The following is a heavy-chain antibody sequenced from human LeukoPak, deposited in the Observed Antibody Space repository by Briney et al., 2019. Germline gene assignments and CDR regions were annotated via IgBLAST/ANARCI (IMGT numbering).Heavy chain of an antibody. CDR3: ATDSHSSGWSHLNYFDY. V-gene: IGHV1-24*01. J-gene: IGHJ4*02. Sequence: ASVKVSCKVSGYTLTELSMHWVRQAPGKGLEWMGGFDPEDGETIYAQKFQGRVTMTEDTSTDTAYMELSSLRSEDTAVYYCATDSHSSGWSHLNYFDYWGQGTLVTVSS. D-gene: IGHD6-19*01. CDR1: GYTLTELS. CDR2: FDPEDGET.